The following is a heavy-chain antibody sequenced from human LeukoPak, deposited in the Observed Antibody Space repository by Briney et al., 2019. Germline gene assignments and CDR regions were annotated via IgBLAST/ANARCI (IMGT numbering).Heavy chain of an antibody. D-gene: IGHD6-25*01. CDR3: AKESAAVGIPYFDS. CDR1: GFTFSSYA. J-gene: IGHJ4*02. Sequence: GGSLRLSCAASGFTFSSYAMSWVRQAPGERPEWVSGIGSSGDSYYADSVKGRFTISRDNSRSTLSLQMNSLRVEDTAVYYCAKESAAVGIPYFDSWGQGTLVTVPS. V-gene: IGHV3-23*01. CDR2: IGSSGDS.